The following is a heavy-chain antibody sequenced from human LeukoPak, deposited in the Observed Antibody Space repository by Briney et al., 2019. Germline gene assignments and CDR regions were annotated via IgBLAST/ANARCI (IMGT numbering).Heavy chain of an antibody. CDR2: IYPGDSDT. CDR3: ARQGGDWQVTYYFDY. Sequence: GESLKISCKSSGYSFSTYWIGWVRQMPGKGLEWMAIIYPGDSDTRYSPSSQGQVIISADKSITTAYLQWSSLRASDTAMYYCARQGGDWQVTYYFDYWGQGTLVTVSS. D-gene: IGHD4-11*01. CDR1: GYSFSTYW. J-gene: IGHJ4*02. V-gene: IGHV5-51*01.